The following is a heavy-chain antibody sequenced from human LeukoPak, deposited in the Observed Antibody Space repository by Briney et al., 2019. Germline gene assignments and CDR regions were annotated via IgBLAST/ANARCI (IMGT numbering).Heavy chain of an antibody. D-gene: IGHD1-14*01. CDR3: ARLTGGSETN. Sequence: ASVNVSRKSSGYTFTDYHIHGLRQAPGQGPEWMGWIDPNIGGRNYGQKFEGRVTMSRDTSISTVYMELSSLRSDDTAMYYCARLTGGSETNWGQGTLVTVSA. V-gene: IGHV1-2*02. J-gene: IGHJ4*02. CDR2: IDPNIGGR. CDR1: GYTFTDYH.